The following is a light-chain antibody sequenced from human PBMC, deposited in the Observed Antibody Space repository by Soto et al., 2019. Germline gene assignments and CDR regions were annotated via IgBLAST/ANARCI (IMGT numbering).Light chain of an antibody. J-gene: IGKJ3*01. CDR3: QQFNSYPLT. CDR2: DAS. CDR1: QGISSA. Sequence: AIQLTQSPSSLSASVGDRVTITCRASQGISSALAWYQQKPGKAPKLLIYDASSLESGVPSRFSGSGSGTDFTLTISRLQPEDFATYYCQQFNSYPLTFGPGNKVDLK. V-gene: IGKV1-13*02.